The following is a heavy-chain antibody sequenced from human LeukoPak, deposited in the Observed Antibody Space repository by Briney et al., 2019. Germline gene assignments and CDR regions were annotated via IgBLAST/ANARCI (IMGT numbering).Heavy chain of an antibody. CDR1: GFTFSTYG. CDR3: ARGITAMVTDY. D-gene: IGHD5-18*01. Sequence: GGSLRLSCAASGFTFSTYGMHWVRQAPGKGLEWVAVISYDGSNKYYADSVKGRFTISRDNSKYTLNLQMNSLRAEDTAVYYCARGITAMVTDYWGQGTLVTVSS. V-gene: IGHV3-30*03. J-gene: IGHJ4*02. CDR2: ISYDGSNK.